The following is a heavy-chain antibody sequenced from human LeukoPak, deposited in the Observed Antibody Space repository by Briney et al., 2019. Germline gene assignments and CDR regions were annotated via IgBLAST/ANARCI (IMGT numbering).Heavy chain of an antibody. J-gene: IGHJ4*02. CDR1: GFTFSSYV. V-gene: IGHV3-30-3*01. CDR3: ARDFGWLSGFDY. Sequence: GGSLRLSCAASGFTFSSYVMHWVRQAPGEGLEWVAVVSFDGSNKYYGDSLKGRFTISRDNSKNTLYLQMNSLRGEDMAIYYCARDFGWLSGFDYWGQGTLVTVSS. D-gene: IGHD3-9*01. CDR2: VSFDGSNK.